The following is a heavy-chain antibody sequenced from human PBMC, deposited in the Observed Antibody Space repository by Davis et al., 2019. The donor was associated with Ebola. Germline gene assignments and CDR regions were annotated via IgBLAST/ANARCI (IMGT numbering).Heavy chain of an antibody. D-gene: IGHD3-22*01. CDR3: ARGHYHDTTGYYWAY. CDR2: IYPGGSA. V-gene: IGHV4-4*02. Sequence: PSETLSLTCAVSGGSISSSNWWTWVRQSPGKGLEWIGEIYPGGSANYNPSLKSRVTISVVKSKTQFSLKLNSVTAADTAMYYCARGHYHDTTGYYWAYWGQGILVAVSS. CDR1: GGSISSSNW. J-gene: IGHJ4*02.